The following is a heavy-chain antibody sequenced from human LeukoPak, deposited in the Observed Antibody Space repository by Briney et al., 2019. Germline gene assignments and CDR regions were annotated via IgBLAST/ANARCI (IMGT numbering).Heavy chain of an antibody. CDR1: GGTFSSYA. J-gene: IGHJ3*02. V-gene: IGHV1-69*06. Sequence: WASVKVSCKASGGTFSSYAISWVRQAPGQGLEWMGGIIPIFGTANYAQKFQGRVTITADKSTSTAYMELSRLRSDDTAVYYCARRNYPTRITMVRGSDAFDIWGQGTMVTVSS. D-gene: IGHD3-10*01. CDR2: IIPIFGTA. CDR3: ARRNYPTRITMVRGSDAFDI.